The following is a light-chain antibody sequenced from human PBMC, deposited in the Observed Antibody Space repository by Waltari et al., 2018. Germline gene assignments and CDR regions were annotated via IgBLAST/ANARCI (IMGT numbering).Light chain of an antibody. Sequence: QSPTTLSVSPGDRATLSCRASQSVSANLAWFQQKPGQSPWLLIYGASTRASGIPARFSGSGSGTEFTLTISGLQSEDSAVYYCQQYKKWPPYTFGQGTKLEIK. CDR2: GAS. V-gene: IGKV3-15*01. CDR1: QSVSAN. J-gene: IGKJ2*01. CDR3: QQYKKWPPYT.